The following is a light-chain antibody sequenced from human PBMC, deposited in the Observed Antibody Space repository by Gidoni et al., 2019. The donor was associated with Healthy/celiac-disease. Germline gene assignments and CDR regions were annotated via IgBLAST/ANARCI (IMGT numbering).Light chain of an antibody. V-gene: IGKV1-6*01. CDR1: QGIRND. Sequence: AIQMTQSPSSLSASVGDRVTITCRASQGIRNDLGWYQQKPGKAPKLLIYAASSLQSGVPSRFSGSGSDTDFTLTISSLQPEDFATYYCLQDYNYPLTFXGXTKVEIK. CDR3: LQDYNYPLT. CDR2: AAS. J-gene: IGKJ4*01.